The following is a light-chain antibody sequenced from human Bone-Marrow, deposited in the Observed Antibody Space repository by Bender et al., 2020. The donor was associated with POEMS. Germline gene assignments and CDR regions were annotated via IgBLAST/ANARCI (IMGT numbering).Light chain of an antibody. J-gene: IGLJ2*01. CDR2: NDA. Sequence: SYVLTQPPSESVAPGKTARLTCGGNNIETKSVHWYQQKPGQAPVLVVYNDADRPSGIPERFAGSNSGNTATLTITRVEAGDEADYYCQVWDNNSDHWIFGGGTKLTVL. CDR3: QVWDNNSDHWI. V-gene: IGLV3-21*03. CDR1: NIETKS.